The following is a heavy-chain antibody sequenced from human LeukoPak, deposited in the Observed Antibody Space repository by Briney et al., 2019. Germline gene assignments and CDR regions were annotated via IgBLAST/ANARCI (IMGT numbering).Heavy chain of an antibody. CDR3: ASSSITMVRGVIVKESWFDP. CDR2: IYTSGST. V-gene: IGHV4-4*07. D-gene: IGHD3-10*01. CDR1: GGSISSYY. Sequence: SETLSLTCTVSGGSISSYYWSWIRQPAGKGLEWIGRIYTSGSTNYNPSLKSRVTMSVDTSKNQFSLKLSSVTAADTAVYYCASSSITMVRGVIVKESWFDPWGQGTLVTVSS. J-gene: IGHJ5*02.